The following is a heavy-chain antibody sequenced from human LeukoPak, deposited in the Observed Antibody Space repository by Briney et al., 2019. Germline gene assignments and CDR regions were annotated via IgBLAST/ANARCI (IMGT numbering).Heavy chain of an antibody. CDR1: GFTFSSYW. CDR3: ARSQGRIAAAYYYYYYMDV. D-gene: IGHD6-13*01. CDR2: IKQDGSEK. J-gene: IGHJ6*03. Sequence: GGSLRLSCAASGFTFSSYWMSWVRQAPGKWLEWVANIKQDGSEKYYVDSVKGRFTISRDNAKNSLYLQMNSLRDEDTAVYYCARSQGRIAAAYYYYYYMDVWGKGTTVTVSS. V-gene: IGHV3-7*01.